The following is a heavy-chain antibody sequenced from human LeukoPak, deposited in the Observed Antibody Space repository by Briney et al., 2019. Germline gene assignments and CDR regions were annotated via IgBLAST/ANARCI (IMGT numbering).Heavy chain of an antibody. D-gene: IGHD6-19*01. V-gene: IGHV3-23*01. Sequence: GGSLRLSCAASGLHFSGTAMSWVRQAPGKGLEWVSAISHDGMNAYYADSVKGRFTISRDNSKKTVSLEMSSLRAADTGVYYCAKDGAQYSSGPECDPRGQGALVTVSS. CDR2: ISHDGMNA. J-gene: IGHJ5*02. CDR1: GLHFSGTA. CDR3: AKDGAQYSSGPECDP.